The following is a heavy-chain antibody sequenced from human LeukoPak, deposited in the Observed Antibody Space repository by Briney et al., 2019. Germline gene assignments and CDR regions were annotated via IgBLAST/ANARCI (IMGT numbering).Heavy chain of an antibody. CDR3: ARDLEYGSGSYYDNWFDP. CDR2: ISAYNGNT. CDR1: GYTFTSYG. J-gene: IGHJ5*02. D-gene: IGHD3-10*01. Sequence: ASVKVSCKASGYTFTSYGNSWVRQDPGQGLEWMGWISAYNGNTNYAQKLQGRVTMTTDTSTSTTYMELRSLRSDDTAVYYCARDLEYGSGSYYDNWFDPWGQGTLVTVSS. V-gene: IGHV1-18*01.